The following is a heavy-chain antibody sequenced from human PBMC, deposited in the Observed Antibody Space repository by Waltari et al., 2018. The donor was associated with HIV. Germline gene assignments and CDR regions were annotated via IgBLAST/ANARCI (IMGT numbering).Heavy chain of an antibody. Sequence: EVQLVQSGAEEKKPGESLKISCKGSGYNSTNYWIGWVRQTPAKGLEFMGIIFIVDSDTRYSPSFQGQVTVSGDKSVSTAYLQWSSLKASDTAMYYCARLDGGRTGYFDYWGQGTLVTVS. J-gene: IGHJ4*01. CDR3: ARLDGGRTGYFDY. CDR2: IFIVDSDT. D-gene: IGHD1-26*01. CDR1: GYNSTNYW. V-gene: IGHV5-51*03.